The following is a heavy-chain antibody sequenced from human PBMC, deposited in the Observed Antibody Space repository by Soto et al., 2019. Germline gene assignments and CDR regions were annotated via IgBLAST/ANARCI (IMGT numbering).Heavy chain of an antibody. V-gene: IGHV4-59*01. CDR2: IYYSGST. J-gene: IGHJ6*01. Sequence: PSETLSLTCTVSGGSISSYYWSWIRQPPGKGLEWIGYIYYSGSTNYNPSLKSRVTISVDTSKNQFSLKLSSVTAADTAVYYCAGERRSRHYGIDVWGQLTTSIVAS. CDR3: AGERRSRHYGIDV. CDR1: GGSISSYY.